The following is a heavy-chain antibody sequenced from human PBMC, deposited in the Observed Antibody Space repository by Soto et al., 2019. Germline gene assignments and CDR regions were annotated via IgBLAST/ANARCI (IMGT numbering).Heavy chain of an antibody. CDR2: IWYDGSNK. D-gene: IGHD3-3*01. Sequence: QVQLVESGGGVVQPGRSLRLSCAASGFTFSSYGMHWVRQAPGKGLEWVAVIWYDGSNKYYADSVKGRFTISRDNSKNTXXLQMNSLRAEDTAVYYCARDPPYYDFWSYYYGMDVWGQGTTVTVSS. V-gene: IGHV3-33*01. CDR3: ARDPPYYDFWSYYYGMDV. J-gene: IGHJ6*02. CDR1: GFTFSSYG.